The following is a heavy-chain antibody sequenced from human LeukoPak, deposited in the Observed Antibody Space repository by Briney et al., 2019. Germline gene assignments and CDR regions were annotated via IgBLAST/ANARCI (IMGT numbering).Heavy chain of an antibody. D-gene: IGHD2-15*01. J-gene: IGHJ4*02. CDR2: IYYSGST. V-gene: IGHV4-31*03. CDR1: GGSISSGGYY. Sequence: PSETLSLTCTVSGGSISSGGYYWSWTRQHPGKGLEWIGYIYYSGSTYYNPSLKSRVTISVDTSKNQFSLKLSSVTAADTAVYYCARDRCSGGSCYYFDYWGQGTLVTVSS. CDR3: ARDRCSGGSCYYFDY.